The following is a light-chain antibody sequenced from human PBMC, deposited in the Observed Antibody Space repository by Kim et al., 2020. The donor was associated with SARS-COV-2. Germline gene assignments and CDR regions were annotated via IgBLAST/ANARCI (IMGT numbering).Light chain of an antibody. CDR3: VAWDNSLRGWV. Sequence: QSVLTQPPSASGTPGQRVTISCSGSSSNIGSNYVYWYQQVPGTPPQLLIYSISQRPSWVPDRFSGSKSGTSASLAISGLRSEDEADYYCVAWDNSLRGWVFGGGTQLTVL. V-gene: IGLV1-47*02. CDR2: SIS. J-gene: IGLJ3*02. CDR1: SSNIGSNY.